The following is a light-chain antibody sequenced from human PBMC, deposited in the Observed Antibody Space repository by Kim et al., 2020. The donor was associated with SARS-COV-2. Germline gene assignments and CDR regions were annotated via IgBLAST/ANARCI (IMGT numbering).Light chain of an antibody. CDR1: QGINNY. J-gene: IGKJ1*01. CDR2: GAS. Sequence: DIQLTQSPSFLSASVGDRVTITCRASQGINNYLAWYQQDPGKAPKLLIYGASTLYNGVPSRFSGSGSGTEFTLTITSLQPEDFATYFCQQFSIYPRTFGQGTKVDIK. CDR3: QQFSIYPRT. V-gene: IGKV1-9*01.